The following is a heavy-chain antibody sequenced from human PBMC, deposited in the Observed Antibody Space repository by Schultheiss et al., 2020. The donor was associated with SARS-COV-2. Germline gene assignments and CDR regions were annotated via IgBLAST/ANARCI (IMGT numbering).Heavy chain of an antibody. V-gene: IGHV4-31*03. Sequence: SETLSLTCTVSGGSISSGGYYWSWIRQHPGKGLEWTGDISYSGYTFYIPSPKSRLTISLDTSKNQFSLKLSSVTAADTAVYYCARGRVDCSSTSCLETSELGYFQHWGQGTLVTVSS. CDR3: ARGRVDCSSTSCLETSELGYFQH. J-gene: IGHJ1*01. CDR1: GGSISSGGYY. D-gene: IGHD2-2*01. CDR2: ISYSGYT.